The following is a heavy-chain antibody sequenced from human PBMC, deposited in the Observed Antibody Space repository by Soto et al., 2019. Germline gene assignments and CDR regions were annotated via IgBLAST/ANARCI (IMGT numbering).Heavy chain of an antibody. CDR1: GLTLGSYA. V-gene: IGHV3-30-3*01. D-gene: IGHD2-15*01. CDR2: ISYDGSNK. CDR3: AREVGGRIYYYYGMDV. J-gene: IGHJ6*02. Sequence: GGSMRLSSAASGLTLGSYAMHGFRKDPGKGLEWVAVISYDGSNKYYADSVKGRFTISRDNSKNTLYLQMNSLRAEDTAVYYCAREVGGRIYYYYGMDVWGQGTTVTVSS.